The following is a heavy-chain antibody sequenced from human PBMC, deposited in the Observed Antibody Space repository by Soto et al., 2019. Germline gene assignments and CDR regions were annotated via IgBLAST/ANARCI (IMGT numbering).Heavy chain of an antibody. CDR1: GFTFSSYA. CDR3: AKGVKMATSDY. J-gene: IGHJ4*02. Sequence: EVQLLECGGGLVQPGGSLRFSCAASGFTFSSYAMSWIRQAPGKGLEWVSAISGSGGSIYYADSVKGRFTISRDNSKNTLYLQMNSLRAEDTAVYYCAKGVKMATSDYWGQGTLVTVSS. CDR2: ISGSGGSI. D-gene: IGHD5-12*01. V-gene: IGHV3-23*01.